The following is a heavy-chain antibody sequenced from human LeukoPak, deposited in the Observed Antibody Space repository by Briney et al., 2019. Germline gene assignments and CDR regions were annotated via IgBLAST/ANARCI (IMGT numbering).Heavy chain of an antibody. CDR2: INPNSGGT. J-gene: IGHJ6*03. D-gene: IGHD3-3*01. CDR1: GYTFTGYY. CDR3: ARSGYDFWSGYYVYYYYYYMDV. V-gene: IGHV1-2*02. Sequence: ASVKVSCKASGYTFTGYYMHWVRQAPGQGLEWMGWINPNSGGTNYAQKFQGRVTMTRDMSTSTVYMELSSLRSEDTAVYYCARSGYDFWSGYYVYYYYYYMDVWGKGTTVTVSS.